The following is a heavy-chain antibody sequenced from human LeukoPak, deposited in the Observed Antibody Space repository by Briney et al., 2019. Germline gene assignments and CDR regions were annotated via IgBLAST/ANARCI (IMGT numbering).Heavy chain of an antibody. CDR1: GFTFDDYA. CDR2: ISWNSGNI. J-gene: IGHJ5*02. V-gene: IGHV3-9*01. Sequence: GGSLRLSCAASGFTFDDYAMHWVRQAPGKGLEWVSGISWNSGNIGYADSVKGRFTISRDNAKNSLYLQMNSLRAEDTALYYCAKDRRAAAAGNNWFDPWGQGTLVTVSS. CDR3: AKDRRAAAAGNNWFDP. D-gene: IGHD6-13*01.